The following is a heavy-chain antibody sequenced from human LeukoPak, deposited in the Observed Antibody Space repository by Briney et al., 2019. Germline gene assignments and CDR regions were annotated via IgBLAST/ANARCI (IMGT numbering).Heavy chain of an antibody. V-gene: IGHV4-59*01. CDR3: ARAPAGGYFDL. CDR2: IYYSGST. J-gene: IGHJ2*01. Sequence: PSETLSLTCTVSGGSISSDYWSWIRQPPGKGLEWIGYIYYSGSTNYNPSLKSRVTMSLGTSKNQISLKLSSVSAADTAVYYCARAPAGGYFDLWGRGTLVTVSS. D-gene: IGHD3-10*01. CDR1: GGSISSDY.